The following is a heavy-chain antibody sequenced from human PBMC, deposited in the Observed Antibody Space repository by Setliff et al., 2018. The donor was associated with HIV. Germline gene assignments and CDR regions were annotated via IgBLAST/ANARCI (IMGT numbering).Heavy chain of an antibody. J-gene: IGHJ4*02. CDR3: ARAGGLAVAFDY. Sequence: ASVKVSCKAPGYTLTSYYMHWVRQAPGQGLEWMGIINPSVGSTSYAQKLQGRVTMTRDTSTSTVYMELSSLRSEDTAVYYCARAGGLAVAFDYWGQGTLVTVSS. D-gene: IGHD6-19*01. CDR1: GYTLTSYY. CDR2: INPSVGST. V-gene: IGHV1-46*04.